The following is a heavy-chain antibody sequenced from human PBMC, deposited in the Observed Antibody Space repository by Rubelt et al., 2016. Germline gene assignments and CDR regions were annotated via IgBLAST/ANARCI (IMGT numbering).Heavy chain of an antibody. Sequence: AGRSLRLSCAASGFTFSSYGMHWVRQAPGKGLEWVAVISYDGSNQYYADSVKGRFTISRDNSKNTLYLQMNSLRDDDTAVYYCARVVGYGWFDPWGQGTLVTVSS. J-gene: IGHJ5*02. CDR3: ARVVGYGWFDP. CDR2: ISYDGSNQ. V-gene: IGHV3-30*03. CDR1: GFTFSSYG. D-gene: IGHD3-22*01.